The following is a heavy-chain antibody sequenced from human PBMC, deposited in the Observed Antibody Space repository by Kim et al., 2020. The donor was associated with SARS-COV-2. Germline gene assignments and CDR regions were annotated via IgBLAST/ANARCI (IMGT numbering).Heavy chain of an antibody. J-gene: IGHJ5*02. V-gene: IGHV6-1*01. CDR1: GDSVSSDSAA. CDR2: TYYRSKWYS. Sequence: SQTLSLTCAISGDSVSSDSAAWKWIRQSPSRGLEWLGRTYYRSKWYSDYAVSVRGRITINADTSKNQFSLQLSSVTPEDTAVYYCARNYYLDPWGQGTPVTVSS. D-gene: IGHD3-22*01. CDR3: ARNYYLDP.